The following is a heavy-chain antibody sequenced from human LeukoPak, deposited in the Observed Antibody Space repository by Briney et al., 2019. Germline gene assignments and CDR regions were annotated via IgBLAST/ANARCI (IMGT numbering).Heavy chain of an antibody. D-gene: IGHD3-3*01. V-gene: IGHV3-23*01. CDR1: GFTFSSYA. J-gene: IGHJ4*02. CDR3: ASAAYYDFWSGYYGDY. CDR2: ISGSGGST. Sequence: GGSLRLSCAASGFTFSSYAMSWVRQAPGKGLEWVSAISGSGGSTYYADSVKGRFTISRDNSKNTLYLQMNSLRAEDTAVYYCASAAYYDFWSGYYGDYWGQGTLVTVSS.